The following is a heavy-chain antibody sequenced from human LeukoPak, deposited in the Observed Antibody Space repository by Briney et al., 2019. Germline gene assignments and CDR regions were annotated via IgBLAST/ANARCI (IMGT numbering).Heavy chain of an antibody. V-gene: IGHV1-8*03. CDR1: GYTFTSYD. J-gene: IGHJ6*03. Sequence: ASVKVSCKASGYTFTSYDINWVRQATGQGLEWMGWMNPNSGNTGYAQKFQGRVTITRNTSISTAYMELSRLRSEDTAVYYFARDYYGSGSYSHYYYYYYMDVWGEGTTVTVSS. CDR3: ARDYYGSGSYSHYYYYYYMDV. CDR2: MNPNSGNT. D-gene: IGHD3-10*01.